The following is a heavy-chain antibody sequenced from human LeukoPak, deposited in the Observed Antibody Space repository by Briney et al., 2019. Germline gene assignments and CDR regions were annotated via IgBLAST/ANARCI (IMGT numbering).Heavy chain of an antibody. D-gene: IGHD2-2*01. J-gene: IGHJ4*02. V-gene: IGHV3-30-3*01. Sequence: GGSLRLSCAASGFTFSSYAMHWVRQAPGKGLEWVAVISYDGSNKYYADSVKGRFTISRDNSKNTLYLQMNSLRAEDTAVYYCARLSTTRYCSSTSCSTYTSFDYWGQGTLVTVSS. CDR2: ISYDGSNK. CDR1: GFTFSSYA. CDR3: ARLSTTRYCSSTSCSTYTSFDY.